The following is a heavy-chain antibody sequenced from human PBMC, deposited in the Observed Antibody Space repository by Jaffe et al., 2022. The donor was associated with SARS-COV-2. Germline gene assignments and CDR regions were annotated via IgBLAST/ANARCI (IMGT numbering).Heavy chain of an antibody. V-gene: IGHV1-24*01. J-gene: IGHJ6*03. Sequence: QVQLVQSGAEVKKPGASVKVSCKVSGYTLTELSMHWVRQAPGKGLEWMGGFDPEDGETIYAQKFQGRVTMTEDTSTDTAYMELSSLRSEDTAVYYCATYPIAAAGTDYYYYMDVWGKGTTVTVSS. CDR2: FDPEDGET. D-gene: IGHD6-13*01. CDR3: ATYPIAAAGTDYYYYMDV. CDR1: GYTLTELS.